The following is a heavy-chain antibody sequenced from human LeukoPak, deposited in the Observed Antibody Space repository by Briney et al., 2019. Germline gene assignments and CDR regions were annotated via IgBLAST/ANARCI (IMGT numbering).Heavy chain of an antibody. J-gene: IGHJ4*02. CDR2: IKKTGSET. Sequence: GGSLRLSCAASGFTFSHFWMSWVRQAPGKGLEWVAYIKKTGSETYYVDSVKGRFTITRDNTRNSLFLQMYSLRAEDTAVYFCAREDGYCGGGICYSYFDSWGQGTLVTVSS. CDR3: AREDGYCGGGICYSYFDS. CDR1: GFTFSHFW. D-gene: IGHD2-15*01. V-gene: IGHV3-7*01.